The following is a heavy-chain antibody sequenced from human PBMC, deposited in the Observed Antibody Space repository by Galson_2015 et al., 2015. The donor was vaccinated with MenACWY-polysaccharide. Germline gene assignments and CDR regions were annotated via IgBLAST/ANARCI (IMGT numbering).Heavy chain of an antibody. CDR1: GFTISTYS. J-gene: IGHJ4*02. CDR3: VRDAWFGDLKYFFDY. V-gene: IGHV3-48*02. Sequence: SLRLSCAASGFTISTYSMNWVRQAPGKGLEWVSHLNSGGSAVVYADSVKGRFTISRDNAKNSLYLQMNSLRDEDTAVYYCVRDAWFGDLKYFFDYRGQGTLVTVSS. CDR2: LNSGGSAV. D-gene: IGHD3-10*01.